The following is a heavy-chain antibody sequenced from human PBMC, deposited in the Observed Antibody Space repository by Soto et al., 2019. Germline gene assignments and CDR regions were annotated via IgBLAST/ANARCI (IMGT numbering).Heavy chain of an antibody. CDR3: ARWTYCGSTSCYGYRN. Sequence: PSETLSLTCTVSGGSISGHYWTWIRQPPGKALEWIGHMYYSGSTNYNPSLKSRVAMSVDTAKNQFSLNLNSVTDADTAVYYCARWTYCGSTSCYGYRNWGQGTLVTVSS. J-gene: IGHJ4*02. CDR1: GGSISGHY. CDR2: MYYSGST. V-gene: IGHV4-59*11. D-gene: IGHD2-2*01.